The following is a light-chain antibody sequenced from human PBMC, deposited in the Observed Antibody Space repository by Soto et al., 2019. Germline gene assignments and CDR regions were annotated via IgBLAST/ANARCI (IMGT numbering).Light chain of an antibody. CDR1: QSVSSY. Sequence: EIVLTQSPATLSLSPGERATLSXXASQSVSSYLAWYQQKPGQAPRLLXYDASTRATDIPARFSGSGSGTEFTLTISSLQSEDFAVYYCQQYNDWPPWTFGQGTKVDIK. CDR2: DAS. J-gene: IGKJ1*01. V-gene: IGKV3-15*01. CDR3: QQYNDWPPWT.